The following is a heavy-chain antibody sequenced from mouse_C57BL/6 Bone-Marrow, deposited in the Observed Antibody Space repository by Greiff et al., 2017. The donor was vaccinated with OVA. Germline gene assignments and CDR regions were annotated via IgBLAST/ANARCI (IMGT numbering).Heavy chain of an antibody. D-gene: IGHD3-2*02. CDR3: ATDSSGYWFAY. J-gene: IGHJ3*01. V-gene: IGHV1-63*01. CDR2: IYPGGGYT. Sequence: VQLQQSGAELVRPGTSVKMSCKASGYTFTNYWIGWAKQRPGHGLEWIGDIYPGGGYTNYNEKFKGKATLTADKSSSTAYMQFSSLTSEDSASYYCATDSSGYWFAYWGQGTLVTVSA. CDR1: GYTFTNYW.